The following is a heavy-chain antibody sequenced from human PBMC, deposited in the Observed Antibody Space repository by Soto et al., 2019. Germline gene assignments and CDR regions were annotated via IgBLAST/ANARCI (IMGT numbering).Heavy chain of an antibody. D-gene: IGHD1-1*01. Sequence: ASVKVSCKASGYTFTSYDIYWVRQATGQGLEWMGWLNPNTGDSAYGQKFQGRISVTSDTSINTVDMELSSLRSEDTAVYYCARRAETNGWNGFGADKYYFDFWGQGTLVTVSS. J-gene: IGHJ4*02. CDR1: GYTFTSYD. CDR3: ARRAETNGWNGFGADKYYFDF. V-gene: IGHV1-8*01. CDR2: LNPNTGDS.